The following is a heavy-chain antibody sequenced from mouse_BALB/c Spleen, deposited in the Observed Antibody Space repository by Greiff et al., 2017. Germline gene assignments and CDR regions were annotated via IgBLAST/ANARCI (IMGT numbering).Heavy chain of an antibody. J-gene: IGHJ4*01. Sequence: QVQLQQPGAELVKPGASVKLSCTASGYTFTSYWMHWVKLRPGQGVEWIGEINPSNGGTNYNEKFKRKSTLTVDKSSSTAYMQLSSLTSEDSAVYDCTIPRRGNHYGMDYWGQGTSVTVSA. V-gene: IGHV1S16*01. CDR2: INPSNGGT. CDR3: TIPRRGNHYGMDY. D-gene: IGHD2-1*01. CDR1: GYTFTSYW.